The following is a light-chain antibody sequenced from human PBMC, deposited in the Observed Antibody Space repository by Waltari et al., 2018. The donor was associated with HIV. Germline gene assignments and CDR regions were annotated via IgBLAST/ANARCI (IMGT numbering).Light chain of an antibody. J-gene: IGLJ3*02. CDR2: DTT. CDR1: SSTIGNNF. CDR3: GTWDNSLSAFWV. Sequence: QSVLTQPPSVSAAPGQKVTISCSGSSSTIGNNFVSWYQQLPATAPKLLIYDTTKRPSGIPDRFSASQSGTSATLAITGLQTGDEAVYYCGTWDNSLSAFWVFGGGTKVTVL. V-gene: IGLV1-51*01.